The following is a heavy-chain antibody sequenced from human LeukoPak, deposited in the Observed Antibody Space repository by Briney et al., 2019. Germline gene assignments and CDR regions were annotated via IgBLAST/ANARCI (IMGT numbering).Heavy chain of an antibody. Sequence: GGSLRLSRAASGFTFSSYGIHWVRQAPGKGLEWVAVISYDGSNKYYADSVKGRFTISRDNSKNTLHLQMSSLRAEDTAVYYCAEDSGGYTYIFDHWGQGTLVTVSS. CDR3: AEDSGGYTYIFDH. CDR2: ISYDGSNK. CDR1: GFTFSSYG. V-gene: IGHV3-30*18. J-gene: IGHJ4*02. D-gene: IGHD5-18*01.